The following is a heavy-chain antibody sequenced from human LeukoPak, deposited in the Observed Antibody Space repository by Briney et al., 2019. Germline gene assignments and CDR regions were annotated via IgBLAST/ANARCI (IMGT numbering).Heavy chain of an antibody. D-gene: IGHD7-27*01. CDR3: ARHNWGFRAFDI. CDR1: GGSTSSYY. V-gene: IGHV4-59*08. J-gene: IGHJ3*02. CDR2: IYSSGTT. Sequence: SETLSLTCSVSGGSTSSYYWSWIRQPPGKGLEWIGYIYSSGTTNYNPSLKSRVTIAVDTSKNQFSLKLSSVTAADTAVYYCARHNWGFRAFDIWGQGTMVTVSS.